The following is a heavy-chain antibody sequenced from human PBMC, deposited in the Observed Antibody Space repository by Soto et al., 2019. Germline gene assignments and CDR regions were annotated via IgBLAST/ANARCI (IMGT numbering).Heavy chain of an antibody. D-gene: IGHD6-6*01. CDR3: AKAGPQLPGQLLFWHEY. J-gene: IGHJ4*02. V-gene: IGHV3-23*01. Sequence: EVQLLESGGGLVQPGGSLRLSCAASGFTFSSYAMSWVRQAPGKGLEWVSAISGSGGSTYYADSVKGRFTISRDNSKNTLYLQMNSLRAEDTAVYYCAKAGPQLPGQLLFWHEYWGQGTLVTVSS. CDR1: GFTFSSYA. CDR2: ISGSGGST.